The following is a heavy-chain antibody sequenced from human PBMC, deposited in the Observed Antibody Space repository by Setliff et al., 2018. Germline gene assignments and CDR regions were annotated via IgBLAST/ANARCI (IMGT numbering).Heavy chain of an antibody. CDR1: GFTFSSYS. D-gene: IGHD3-10*01. CDR3: ARLRAPGSHGLDP. CDR2: ISGSGSTI. V-gene: IGHV3-48*01. Sequence: PGGSLRLSCAASGFTFSSYSMNWVRQAPGKGLEWVSYISGSGSTIYYADSVKGRFTISRDNAKTSLYLQMNSPRADDTAVYYCARLRAPGSHGLDPWGQGTLVTVSS. J-gene: IGHJ5*02.